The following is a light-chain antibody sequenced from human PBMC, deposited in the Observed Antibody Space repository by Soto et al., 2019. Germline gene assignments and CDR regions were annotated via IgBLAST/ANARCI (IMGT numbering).Light chain of an antibody. J-gene: IGKJ3*01. CDR3: QQYGGSPIFT. CDR2: GTV. Sequence: EILLTQSPGTLSFSPGDRATLSCRASQSISSTYLAWYQQKPGQAPRLLIYGTVTRATGILDRFSGSGSGTDFTLTISRLEPEDFAVYYCQQYGGSPIFTFGPGTKVHMK. CDR1: QSISSTY. V-gene: IGKV3-20*01.